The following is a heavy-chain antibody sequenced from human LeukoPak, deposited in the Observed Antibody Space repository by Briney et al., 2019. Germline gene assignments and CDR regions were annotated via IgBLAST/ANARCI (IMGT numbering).Heavy chain of an antibody. V-gene: IGHV4-4*02. J-gene: IGHJ4*02. Sequence: SETLSLTCAVSGGSIRNGNWWSWVRQPPGKGLQWIGKVFHSGTTNYNPSLKSRVTISVDNSKNQLSLTLTSVTAADTAVYCAREVGGDFDALDYWGQGTLVTVSS. CDR3: AREVGGDFDALDY. D-gene: IGHD4-17*01. CDR1: GGSIRNGNW. CDR2: VFHSGTT.